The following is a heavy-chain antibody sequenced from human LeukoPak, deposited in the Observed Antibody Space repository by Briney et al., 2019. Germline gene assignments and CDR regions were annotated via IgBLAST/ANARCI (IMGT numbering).Heavy chain of an antibody. Sequence: SETLSLTCAVSGGSISSSNWWSWVRQPPGKGLEWIGEIYHSGSTNYNPSLKSRVTISVDKSKNQFSLKLSSVTAADTAVYYCARDSPDSSGCFDYWGRGTLVTVSS. CDR1: GGSISSSNW. V-gene: IGHV4-4*02. J-gene: IGHJ4*02. D-gene: IGHD6-19*01. CDR3: ARDSPDSSGCFDY. CDR2: IYHSGST.